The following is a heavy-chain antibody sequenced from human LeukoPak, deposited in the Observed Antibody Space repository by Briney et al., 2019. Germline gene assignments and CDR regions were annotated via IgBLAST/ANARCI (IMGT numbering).Heavy chain of an antibody. CDR2: ISSSSSYI. D-gene: IGHD4-11*01. J-gene: IGHJ3*01. V-gene: IGHV3-21*01. CDR3: VRGYSNYGYVFDF. CDR1: ESTFPMYW. Sequence: GGSLRLSCAASESTFPMYWMSWVRQAPGKGLEWVSSISSSSSYIYYAESVKGRVTVSRGNAKKSLFLQMNSLRAEDTAVYYCVRGYSNYGYVFDFWGQGTTVTVSS.